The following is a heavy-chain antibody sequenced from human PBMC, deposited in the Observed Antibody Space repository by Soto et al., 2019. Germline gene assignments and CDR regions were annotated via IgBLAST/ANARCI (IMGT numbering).Heavy chain of an antibody. J-gene: IGHJ4*02. CDR3: ARLTYSDSTGRFDY. CDR2: VYYSGYT. D-gene: IGHD2-8*02. Sequence: PSETLSLTCTVSGGSISSFHWSWIRQPPGRGLEWIGYVYYSGYTNYNPSLKSRVAMSIDTSKSQFSLRLNSVTAADTAVYYCARLTYSDSTGRFDYWGQGIQVTVSS. V-gene: IGHV4-59*01. CDR1: GGSISSFH.